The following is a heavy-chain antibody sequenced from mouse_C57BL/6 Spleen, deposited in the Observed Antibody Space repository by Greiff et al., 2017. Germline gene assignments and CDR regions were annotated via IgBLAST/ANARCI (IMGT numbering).Heavy chain of an antibody. D-gene: IGHD1-1*01. CDR2: ISYDGSN. J-gene: IGHJ2*01. V-gene: IGHV3-6*01. CDR3: ARDYYSGGVDY. CDR1: GYSITSGYY. Sequence: EVKLMESGPGLVKPSQSLSLTCSVTGYSITSGYYWNWIRQFPGNKLEWMGYISYDGSNNYNPSLKNRISITRDTSKNQFFLKLNSVTTEDTATYYCARDYYSGGVDYWGQGTTLTVSS.